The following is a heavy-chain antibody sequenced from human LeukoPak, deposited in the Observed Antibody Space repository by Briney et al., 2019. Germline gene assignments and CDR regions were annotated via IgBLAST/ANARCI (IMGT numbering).Heavy chain of an antibody. J-gene: IGHJ3*02. D-gene: IGHD4-17*01. V-gene: IGHV4-34*01. CDR1: GGSISSYY. CDR2: INHSGST. Sequence: SETLSFTCTVSGGSISSYYWSWIRQPPGKGLEWIGEINHSGSTNYNPSLKSRVTISVDTSKNQFSLKLSSVTAADTAVYYCARGLRGIWGQGTMVTVSS. CDR3: ARGLRGI.